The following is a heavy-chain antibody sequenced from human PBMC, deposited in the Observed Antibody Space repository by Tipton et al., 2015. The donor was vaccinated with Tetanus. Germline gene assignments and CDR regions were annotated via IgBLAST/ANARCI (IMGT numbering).Heavy chain of an antibody. Sequence: QLVQSGAEVKKPGASVKVSCKASGYTFTGYYMHWVRQAPGQGLEWMGWINPNSGGTNYAQKFQGRVTMTGDTSISTAYMELSRLRSDDTAVYYCATQGWLQFAGGDWYFDLWGRGTLVTVSS. CDR1: GYTFTGYY. D-gene: IGHD5-24*01. J-gene: IGHJ2*01. CDR2: INPNSGGT. V-gene: IGHV1-2*02. CDR3: ATQGWLQFAGGDWYFDL.